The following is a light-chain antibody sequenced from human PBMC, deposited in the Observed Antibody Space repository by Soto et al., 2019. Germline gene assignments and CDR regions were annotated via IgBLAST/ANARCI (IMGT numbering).Light chain of an antibody. J-gene: IGKJ1*01. Sequence: DVVMTQSPLSLPVTLGQPASISCRSSQSLVYSDGYAYLSWFKQRPGQSPRRLIYKASNRDSGVPERFSGSGAGTDFTLQINRVEAEDVGIYYCMQGTHWPPTFGRGTRVEI. CDR1: QSLVYSDGYAY. V-gene: IGKV2-30*01. CDR3: MQGTHWPPT. CDR2: KAS.